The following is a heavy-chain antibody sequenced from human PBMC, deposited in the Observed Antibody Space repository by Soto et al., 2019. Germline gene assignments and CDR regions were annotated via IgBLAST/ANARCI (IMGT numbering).Heavy chain of an antibody. J-gene: IGHJ4*02. D-gene: IGHD1-26*01. CDR3: ARGYSGSYFDF. Sequence: PSETLSLTCAVSGYSISGGYYWGWIRQPPGKGLEWNGSIYHSGSTYFDPSLKSRVTISVDSSKNHLSLKLTSVTAADTAVYFCARGYSGSYFDFWGQGTLVTVSS. CDR1: GYSISGGYY. CDR2: IYHSGST. V-gene: IGHV4-38-2*01.